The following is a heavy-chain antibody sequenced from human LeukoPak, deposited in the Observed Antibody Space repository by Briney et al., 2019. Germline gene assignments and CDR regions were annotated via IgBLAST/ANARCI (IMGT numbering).Heavy chain of an antibody. D-gene: IGHD3-10*01. CDR1: GDSVSSDSGA. CDR2: TYYRSKWYN. V-gene: IGHV6-1*01. Sequence: SQTLSLTCAIYGDSVSSDSGAWNWIRQSPSRGLEWLGRTYYRSKWYNDYAVSVKSRITINPDTSKNQFSLQLNSVTPEDTAVYFCVRGFGYFQHWGQGTLVTVSS. CDR3: VRGFGYFQH. J-gene: IGHJ1*01.